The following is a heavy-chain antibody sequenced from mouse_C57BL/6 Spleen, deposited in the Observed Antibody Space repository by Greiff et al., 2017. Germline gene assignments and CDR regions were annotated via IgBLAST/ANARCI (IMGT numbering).Heavy chain of an antibody. CDR3: ARWGRCAMDY. Sequence: VKLMESGAGLVRPGTSLTLSCTASGYTFTSYWLHWVRQRPGQGLEWIGVIDPSDSYTNYTQKLKGNATLTVDTSSRTAYKQLSRLTSEDSAVYYGARWGRCAMDYWGKGTSVTVSS. CDR1: GYTFTSYW. CDR2: IDPSDSYT. J-gene: IGHJ4*01. V-gene: IGHV1-59*01.